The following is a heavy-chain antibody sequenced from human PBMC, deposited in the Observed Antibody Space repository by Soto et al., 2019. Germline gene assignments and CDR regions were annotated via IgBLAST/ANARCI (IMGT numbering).Heavy chain of an antibody. D-gene: IGHD6-13*01. CDR2: IRAKAHGGTT. J-gene: IGHJ4*02. CDR3: TRAHSSSPLDY. Sequence: GGSLRLSCTASGFNFADYAVHWVRQVPGKGLEWVSFIRAKAHGGTTDYAASVKGRFTISRDDSKSIAYLQMNSLKTEDTALYYCTRAHSSSPLDYWGQGARVTVSS. V-gene: IGHV3-49*04. CDR1: GFNFADYA.